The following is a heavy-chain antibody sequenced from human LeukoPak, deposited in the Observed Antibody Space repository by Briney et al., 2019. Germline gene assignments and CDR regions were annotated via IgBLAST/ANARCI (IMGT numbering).Heavy chain of an antibody. CDR2: IKQDGSEK. CDR1: GFTFSSYW. Sequence: GGSLRLSCAASGFTFSSYWMSWVRQAPGKGLEWVANIKQDGSEKYYVDSVKGRFTISRDNAKNSLYLQMNSLRAEDTAVYYCARVSSSGWSDYYYYYYMDVWGKGTTVTVSS. J-gene: IGHJ6*03. V-gene: IGHV3-7*01. CDR3: ARVSSSGWSDYYYYYYMDV. D-gene: IGHD6-19*01.